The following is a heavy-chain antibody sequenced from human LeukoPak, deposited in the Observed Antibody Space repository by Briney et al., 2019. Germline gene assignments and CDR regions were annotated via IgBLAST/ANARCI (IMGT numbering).Heavy chain of an antibody. V-gene: IGHV3-9*01. CDR3: AKDKAAMARGAFDY. J-gene: IGHJ4*02. Sequence: GGSLRLSCAASGFTFDDYAMHWVRQAPGKGLEWVSGISWNSGSIGYADSVKGRSTISRDNAKNSLYLQMNSLRAEDTALYYCAKDKAAMARGAFDYWGQGTLVTVSS. CDR2: ISWNSGSI. D-gene: IGHD5-18*01. CDR1: GFTFDDYA.